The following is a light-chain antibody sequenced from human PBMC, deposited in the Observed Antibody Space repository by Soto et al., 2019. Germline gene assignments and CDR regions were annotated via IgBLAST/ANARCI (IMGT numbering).Light chain of an antibody. Sequence: QSVLTQPPSVSGAPGQRVTISCTGSSSNIGAGYDVHWYQQLPGTAPKLLIYGNSNRPSGVPDRFSGSKSGTSASPAITGLQAEDDADYYCQSYDSSLSGSIFGGGTKLTVL. V-gene: IGLV1-40*01. CDR2: GNS. CDR1: SSNIGAGYD. CDR3: QSYDSSLSGSI. J-gene: IGLJ2*01.